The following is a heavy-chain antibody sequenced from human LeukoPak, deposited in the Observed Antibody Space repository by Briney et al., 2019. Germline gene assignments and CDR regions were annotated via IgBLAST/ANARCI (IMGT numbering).Heavy chain of an antibody. CDR1: GFTLSDSY. CDR2: ISSRGDTI. Sequence: GGSLRLSCAASGFTLSDSYMSWIRQAPRKGLEWISYISSRGDTIYYADSVKGRFTISRDNAKNSLYLQMNSLRAEDTAVYYCARAVGYTYGYGYWGQGTLVTVSP. D-gene: IGHD5-18*01. CDR3: ARAVGYTYGYGY. J-gene: IGHJ4*02. V-gene: IGHV3-11*01.